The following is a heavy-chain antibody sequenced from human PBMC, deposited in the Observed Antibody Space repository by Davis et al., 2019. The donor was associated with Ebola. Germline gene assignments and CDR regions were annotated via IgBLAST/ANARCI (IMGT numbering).Heavy chain of an antibody. CDR2: IYYSGST. CDR1: GGSFSGYY. V-gene: IGHV4-39*01. Sequence: MPGGSLRLSCAVYGGSFSGYYWGWIRQPPGKGLEWIGSIYYSGSTYYNPSLKSRVTISVDTSKNQFSLKLSSVTAADTAVYYCARQVPARGWFDPWGQGTLVTVSS. J-gene: IGHJ5*02. D-gene: IGHD2-2*01. CDR3: ARQVPARGWFDP.